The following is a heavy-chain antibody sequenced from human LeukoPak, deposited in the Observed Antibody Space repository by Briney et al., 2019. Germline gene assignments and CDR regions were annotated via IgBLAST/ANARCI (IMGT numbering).Heavy chain of an antibody. Sequence: ASVKVSCKASGYTFTGYYMHWVRQAPGQGLEWMGRINPNSGGTNYAQKFQGRVTMTRNTSISTAYMELSSLRSEDTAVYYCARGGYYDSNSYWGQGTLVTVSS. V-gene: IGHV1-2*06. CDR3: ARGGYYDSNSY. CDR2: INPNSGGT. J-gene: IGHJ4*02. D-gene: IGHD3-22*01. CDR1: GYTFTGYY.